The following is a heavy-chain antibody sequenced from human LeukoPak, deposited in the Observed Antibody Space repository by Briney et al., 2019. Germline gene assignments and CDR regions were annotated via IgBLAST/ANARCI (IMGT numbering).Heavy chain of an antibody. D-gene: IGHD3-22*01. CDR2: ISWSSGSI. CDR3: AKDKYGSSGYSFDY. J-gene: IGHJ4*02. V-gene: IGHV3-9*01. CDR1: GFTFDDYA. Sequence: PGGSLRLSCAASGFTFDDYAMHWVRQAPGKGLEWVSGISWSSGSIGYADSVKGRFTISRDNAKNSLYLQMNSLRAEDTALYYCAKDKYGSSGYSFDYWGQGTLVTVSS.